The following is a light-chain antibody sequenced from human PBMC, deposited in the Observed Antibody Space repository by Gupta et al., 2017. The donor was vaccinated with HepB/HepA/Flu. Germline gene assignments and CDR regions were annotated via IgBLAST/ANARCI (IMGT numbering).Light chain of an antibody. J-gene: IGLJ2*01. CDR1: KLGDKN. CDR3: QAWDSSSVI. CDR2: KDR. V-gene: IGLV3-1*01. Sequence: SSELTQPPSVSVSPGQTASITCSGDKLGDKNVCWYQQKSGQSPVLVICKDRKRPSGIPDRFSGSNSGNTATLTISGSRAMDEADYYCQAWDSSSVIFGRGTKLTVL.